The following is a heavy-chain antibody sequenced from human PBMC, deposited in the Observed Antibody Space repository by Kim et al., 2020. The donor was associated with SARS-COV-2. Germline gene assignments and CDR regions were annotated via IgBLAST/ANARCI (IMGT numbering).Heavy chain of an antibody. Sequence: GGSLRLSCAASGFTFADYTMHWVRQAPGKGLEWVSLVAWDGDTTNYADSVKGRFTISRDNSKHSLFLQMNSLRTEDTALYYCARGDNDHSSATPPGYWGQGTLVTVSS. CDR2: VAWDGDTT. V-gene: IGHV3-43*01. D-gene: IGHD3-22*01. J-gene: IGHJ4*02. CDR1: GFTFADYT. CDR3: ARGDNDHSSATPPGY.